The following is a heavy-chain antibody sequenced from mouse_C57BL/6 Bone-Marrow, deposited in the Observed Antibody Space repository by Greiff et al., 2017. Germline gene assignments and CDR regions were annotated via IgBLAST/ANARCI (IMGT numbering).Heavy chain of an antibody. CDR1: GYTFTSYW. CDR3: ARYYYGSRGGFAY. V-gene: IGHV1-64*01. CDR2: IHPNSGST. J-gene: IGHJ3*01. D-gene: IGHD1-1*01. Sequence: QVQLQQPGAELVKPGASVKLSCKASGYTFTSYWMHWVKQRPGQGLEWIGMIHPNSGSTNYNEKFKSKATLTVDKSSSTAYMQLSSLTSEDSAVYYCARYYYGSRGGFAYWGQGTLVTVSA.